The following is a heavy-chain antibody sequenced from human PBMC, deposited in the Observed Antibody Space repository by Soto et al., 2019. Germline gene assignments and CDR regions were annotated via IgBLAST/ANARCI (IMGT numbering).Heavy chain of an antibody. CDR3: ARTPIVVVVAATPTDY. CDR2: NSPNNGRT. V-gene: IGHV1-18*01. J-gene: IGHJ4*02. Sequence: QVQVVQSGAEVKKPGASVKVSCKASGYIFTRSGISWVRQAPGQGLEWLGWNSPNNGRTNYVQKFQGRVTMTTDTSTSTAYMELRSLRSDDTAVYYCARTPIVVVVAATPTDYWGQGTLVTVSS. D-gene: IGHD2-15*01. CDR1: GYIFTRSG.